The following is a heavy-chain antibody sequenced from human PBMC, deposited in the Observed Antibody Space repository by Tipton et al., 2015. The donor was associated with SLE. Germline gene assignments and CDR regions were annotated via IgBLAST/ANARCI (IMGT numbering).Heavy chain of an antibody. CDR3: ARQRLRLLSPLDS. CDR2: VCNSGSA. Sequence: TLSLTCSVSSYSIYNGFYWDWIRQSPGKGLEWIGCVCNSGSANYDPSLKSRVTISVDTSRNHFSLELTSVTAADTAVYYCARQRLRLLSPLDSWGQGTTVTVSS. D-gene: IGHD3-16*01. J-gene: IGHJ6*02. V-gene: IGHV4-38-2*01. CDR1: SYSIYNGFY.